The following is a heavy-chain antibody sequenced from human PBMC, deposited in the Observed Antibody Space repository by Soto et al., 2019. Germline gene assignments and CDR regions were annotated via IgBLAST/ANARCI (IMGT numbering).Heavy chain of an antibody. CDR1: GYTFTDYG. J-gene: IGHJ4*02. V-gene: IGHV1-18*01. CDR3: ATRSPAFDY. CDR2: ITTDKGKT. Sequence: QVQLVQSGPEVKKPGASVKVSCKTSGYTFTDYGISWVRQAPGQGLEWMGWITTDKGKTTYAQKFQDRVTMTTDTSTSSGYMELRSLRSDDTAIYYCATRSPAFDYWGQGTLVTVSS.